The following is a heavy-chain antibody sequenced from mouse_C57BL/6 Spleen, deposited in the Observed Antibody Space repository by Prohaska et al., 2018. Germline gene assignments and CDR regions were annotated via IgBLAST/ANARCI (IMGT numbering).Heavy chain of an antibody. CDR1: GYTFTDYE. CDR3: TKGRITTVVATDWYFEV. CDR2: IDTETGGT. V-gene: IGHV1-15*01. D-gene: IGHD1-1*01. J-gene: IGHJ1*03. Sequence: QVQLQQSGAELVRPGASVTLSCKASGYTFTDYEMHWVKQTPVHGLEWIGAIDTETGGTAYNQKCKGKGILTADKSSSTADMELRSLTSEDSAVYYCTKGRITTVVATDWYFEVWGTGTTVTVSS.